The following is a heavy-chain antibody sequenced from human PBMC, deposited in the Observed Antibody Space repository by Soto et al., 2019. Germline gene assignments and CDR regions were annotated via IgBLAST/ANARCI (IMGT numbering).Heavy chain of an antibody. V-gene: IGHV3-48*01. CDR2: ISSSSSTI. J-gene: IGHJ5*02. D-gene: IGHD2-15*01. CDR1: GFTFSSYS. Sequence: EVQLVESGGGLVQPGGSLRLSCAASGFTFSSYSMNWVRQAPGKGLEWVSYISSSSSTIYYADSVKGRFTISRDNAKNSLYLQMNSLRAEDTAVYYCARDLKGYCSGGSCLPRWFDLWGQGTLVTVSS. CDR3: ARDLKGYCSGGSCLPRWFDL.